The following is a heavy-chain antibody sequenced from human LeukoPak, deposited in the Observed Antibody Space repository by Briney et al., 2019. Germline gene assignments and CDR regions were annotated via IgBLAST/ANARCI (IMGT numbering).Heavy chain of an antibody. CDR2: ISAKNGDT. D-gene: IGHD6-13*01. CDR1: GYTFSTYG. CDR3: ARVRDSSSWYYYFDY. V-gene: IGHV1-18*01. J-gene: IGHJ4*02. Sequence: ASVKVSCKASGYTFSTYGISWVRQAPGQGLEWMGWISAKNGDTFYTQKFQGRVTMTTDTSTSTAYMELSSLRSEDTAVYYCARVRDSSSWYYYFDYWGQGTLVTVSS.